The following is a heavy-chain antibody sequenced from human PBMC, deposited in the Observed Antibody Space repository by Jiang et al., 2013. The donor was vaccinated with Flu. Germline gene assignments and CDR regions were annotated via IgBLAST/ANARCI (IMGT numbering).Heavy chain of an antibody. Sequence: KPTQTLTLTCSFSGFSLSTSRVGLGWIRQSPGKALEWLALIYWDDDRRYSPSLNNRLTITKDASKNQVVLTITNMDPVDTATYYCAHCGTYNNLTGYLYRPYFDYWGQGTLVTVSS. CDR2: IYWDDDR. V-gene: IGHV2-5*02. D-gene: IGHD3-9*01. CDR1: GFSLSTSRVG. J-gene: IGHJ4*02. CDR3: AHCGTYNNLTGYLYRPYFDY.